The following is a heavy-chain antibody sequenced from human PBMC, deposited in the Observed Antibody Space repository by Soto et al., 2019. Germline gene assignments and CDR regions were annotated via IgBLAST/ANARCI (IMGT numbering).Heavy chain of an antibody. J-gene: IGHJ4*02. V-gene: IGHV1-18*01. CDR3: ARVEAPFGESLH. CDR1: GYTFSSYT. Sequence: GASVTVSCKTSGYTFSSYTIAWVRQAPGQGLEWLGWISPDDGNTEYEQKFQGRVTMTADTLTNNAYMELRSLKYDDTAVYYCARVEAPFGESLHWGQGTPVTVSS. CDR2: ISPDDGNT. D-gene: IGHD3-10*01.